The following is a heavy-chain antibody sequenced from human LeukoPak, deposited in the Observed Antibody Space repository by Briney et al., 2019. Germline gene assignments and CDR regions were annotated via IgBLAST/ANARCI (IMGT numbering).Heavy chain of an antibody. V-gene: IGHV3-33*01. CDR3: AREEVGAPGDY. Sequence: GRSLRPSCAASGFTFSSYGMHWVRQAPGKGLEWVAVIWYDGSNKYYADSVKGRFTISRDNSKNTLYLQMNSLRAEDTAVYYCAREEVGAPGDYWGQGTLVTVSS. J-gene: IGHJ4*02. D-gene: IGHD1-26*01. CDR1: GFTFSSYG. CDR2: IWYDGSNK.